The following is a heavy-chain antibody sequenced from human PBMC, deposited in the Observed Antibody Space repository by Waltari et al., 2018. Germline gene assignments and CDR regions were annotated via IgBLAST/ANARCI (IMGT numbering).Heavy chain of an antibody. CDR1: GFTFSSYS. CDR2: ISSSSSYI. V-gene: IGHV3-21*01. J-gene: IGHJ5*02. Sequence: EVQLVESGGGLVKPGGSLRLSCAASGFTFSSYSLNWVRQAPGKGLEWVSSISSSSSYIYYADSVKGRFTISRDNAKNSLYLQMNSLRAEDTAVYYCARGGSVWFDPWGQGTLVTVSS. CDR3: ARGGSVWFDP. D-gene: IGHD5-12*01.